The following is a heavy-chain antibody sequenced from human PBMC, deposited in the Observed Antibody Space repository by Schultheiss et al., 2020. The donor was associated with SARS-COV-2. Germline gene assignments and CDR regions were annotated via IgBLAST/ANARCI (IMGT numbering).Heavy chain of an antibody. D-gene: IGHD3-9*01. J-gene: IGHJ4*02. Sequence: SETLSLTCAVSGGSISSSNWWSWVRQPPGKGLEWIGEIYHSGSTNYNPSLKSRVTISVDTSKNQFSLKLSSATAADTAVYYCARLTGTLNFDYWGQGNLVTVSS. CDR3: ARLTGTLNFDY. CDR2: IYHSGST. V-gene: IGHV4-4*02. CDR1: GGSISSSNW.